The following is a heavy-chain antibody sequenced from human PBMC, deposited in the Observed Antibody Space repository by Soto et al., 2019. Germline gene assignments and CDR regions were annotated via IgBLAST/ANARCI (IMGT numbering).Heavy chain of an antibody. Sequence: SVKVSCKASGDTFSNCAICWVRQAPGQGLEWIGGIIPILGSANYAQKFQGRVTISADGSTNTANLELSSLRSEDTAVYYCARFKVGTTTDYYYGMDVWGQGTTVTVSS. CDR3: ARFKVGTTTDYYYGMDV. D-gene: IGHD1-26*01. J-gene: IGHJ6*02. CDR1: GDTFSNCA. V-gene: IGHV1-69*13. CDR2: IIPILGSA.